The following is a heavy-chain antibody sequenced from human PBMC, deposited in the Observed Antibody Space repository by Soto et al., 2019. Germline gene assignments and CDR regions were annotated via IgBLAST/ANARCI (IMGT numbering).Heavy chain of an antibody. D-gene: IGHD6-13*01. CDR2: INPNSGGT. Sequence: GASVKVSCKASGYTFIGYYMHWVRQAPGQGLEWMGWINPNSGGTNYAQKFQGRVTMTRDTSISTAYMELSRLRSDDTAVYYCARALFGAADSYGMDVWGQGTTVTVSS. CDR3: ARALFGAADSYGMDV. V-gene: IGHV1-2*02. CDR1: GYTFIGYY. J-gene: IGHJ6*02.